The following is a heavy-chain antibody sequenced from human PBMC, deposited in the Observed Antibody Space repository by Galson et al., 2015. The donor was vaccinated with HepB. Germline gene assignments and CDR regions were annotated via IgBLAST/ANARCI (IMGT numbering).Heavy chain of an antibody. CDR3: ARDEEGSIDY. V-gene: IGHV3-30-3*01. CDR1: GFTFSSYA. Sequence: SLRLSCAASGFTFSSYAMHWVRQAPGKGLEWVAVISYDGSNKYYADSVKGRFTISRDNSKNTLYLQMNSLRAEDTAVYYCARDEEGSIDYWGQGTLVTVSS. J-gene: IGHJ4*02. D-gene: IGHD6-6*01. CDR2: ISYDGSNK.